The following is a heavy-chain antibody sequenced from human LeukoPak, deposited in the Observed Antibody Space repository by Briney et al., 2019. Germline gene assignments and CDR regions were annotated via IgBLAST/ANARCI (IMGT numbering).Heavy chain of an antibody. CDR2: ISWNSGSI. Sequence: GGSLRLSCAASGFTFDDYAMHWVRQAPGKGLEWVSGISWNSGSIGYADSVKGRFTISRDNAKNSLYLQMNSLRAEDTALYYCARDKNRFDYWGQGTLVTVSS. CDR1: GFTFDDYA. D-gene: IGHD2/OR15-2a*01. V-gene: IGHV3-9*01. CDR3: ARDKNRFDY. J-gene: IGHJ4*02.